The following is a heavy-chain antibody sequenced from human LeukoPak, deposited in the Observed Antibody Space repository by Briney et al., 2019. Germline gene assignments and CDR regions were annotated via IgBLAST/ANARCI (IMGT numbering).Heavy chain of an antibody. J-gene: IGHJ6*03. D-gene: IGHD3-10*01. CDR2: ISSSSDYI. V-gene: IGHV3-21*01. Sequence: GGSLRLSCAASEFTFSSYNMNWVRQAPGKGLEWVSSISSSSDYIYYADSVKGRFTISRDNAKNSLYLQMNSLRAEDTAVYYCARWGYYGSGSWPYYYYYMDVWGKGTTVTISS. CDR3: ARWGYYGSGSWPYYYYYMDV. CDR1: EFTFSSYN.